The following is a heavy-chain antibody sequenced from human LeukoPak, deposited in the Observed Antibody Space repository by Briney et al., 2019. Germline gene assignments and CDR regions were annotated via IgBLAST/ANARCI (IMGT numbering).Heavy chain of an antibody. CDR2: ISYDGSNK. CDR1: GFTFSSYS. J-gene: IGHJ5*02. CDR3: ARESNLSWFDP. D-gene: IGHD1-14*01. V-gene: IGHV3-30*03. Sequence: GGSLRLSCAASGFTFSSYSMNWVRQAPGKGLEWVAVISYDGSNKYYADSVKGRFTISRDNSKNTLYLQMNSLRAEDTAVYYCARESNLSWFDPWGQGTLVTVSS.